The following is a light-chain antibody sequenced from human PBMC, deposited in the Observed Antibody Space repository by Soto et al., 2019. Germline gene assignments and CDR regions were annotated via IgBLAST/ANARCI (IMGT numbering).Light chain of an antibody. CDR3: QQSYSTTWT. CDR2: KAS. J-gene: IGKJ1*01. Sequence: DIQMTQSPSTLSASVGDRVTITCLASQTISSWLAWYQQKPGKAPKLLIYKASTLKSGVPSRFSGSGSGTEFTLTISSLQPEDFATYSCQQSYSTTWTFGQGTKVDIK. CDR1: QTISSW. V-gene: IGKV1-5*03.